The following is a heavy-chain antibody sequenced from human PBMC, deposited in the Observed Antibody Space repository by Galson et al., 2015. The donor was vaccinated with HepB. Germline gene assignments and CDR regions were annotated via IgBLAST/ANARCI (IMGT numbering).Heavy chain of an antibody. V-gene: IGHV3-74*01. Sequence: LRLSCAASGFTFSSYWMHWVRQAPGKGLVWVSRINSDGSSTSYADSVKGRFTISRDNAKNTLYLQMNSLRAEDTAVYYCATHAVYYDIDYGMDVWGQGTTVTVSS. J-gene: IGHJ6*02. CDR2: INSDGSST. D-gene: IGHD3-9*01. CDR3: ATHAVYYDIDYGMDV. CDR1: GFTFSSYW.